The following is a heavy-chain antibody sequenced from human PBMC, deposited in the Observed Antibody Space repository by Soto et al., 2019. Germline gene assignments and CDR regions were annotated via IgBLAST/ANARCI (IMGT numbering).Heavy chain of an antibody. J-gene: IGHJ4*02. CDR1: GGSISSSSYY. V-gene: IGHV4-39*01. Sequence: SETLSLTCTVSGGSISSSSYYWGWIRQPPGKGLEWIGSIYYSGSTYYNPSLKSRVTISVDTSKNQFSLKLSSVTAADTAVYYCARSRVSEGRGSYFDYWGQGTLVTVSS. D-gene: IGHD1-26*01. CDR3: ARSRVSEGRGSYFDY. CDR2: IYYSGST.